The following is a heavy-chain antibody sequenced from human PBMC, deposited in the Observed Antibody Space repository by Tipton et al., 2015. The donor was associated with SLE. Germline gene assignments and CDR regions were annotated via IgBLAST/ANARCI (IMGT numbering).Heavy chain of an antibody. D-gene: IGHD6-19*01. Sequence: SLRLSCAASGFTFSTYSMNWVRQAPGKGLEWVSSITSGSNYIYYADSVRGRFTISRDNPKNSLYLQMNSLRAEDTAVYYCASSGWPFWGQGTLVTVSS. CDR2: ITSGSNYI. CDR1: GFTFSTYS. J-gene: IGHJ4*02. CDR3: ASSGWPF. V-gene: IGHV3-21*01.